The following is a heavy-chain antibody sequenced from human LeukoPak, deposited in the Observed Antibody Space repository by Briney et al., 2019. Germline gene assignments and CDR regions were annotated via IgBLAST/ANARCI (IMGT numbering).Heavy chain of an antibody. Sequence: ASVKVSCKASGYTFTSYGISWVRQAPGQGLEWMGWISAYNGNTNYAQKLQGRVTMTTDTSTSAAYMELRSLRSDDTAVYYCARAGHYDFWSGYDYWGQGTLVTVSS. D-gene: IGHD3-3*01. J-gene: IGHJ4*02. V-gene: IGHV1-18*01. CDR3: ARAGHYDFWSGYDY. CDR2: ISAYNGNT. CDR1: GYTFTSYG.